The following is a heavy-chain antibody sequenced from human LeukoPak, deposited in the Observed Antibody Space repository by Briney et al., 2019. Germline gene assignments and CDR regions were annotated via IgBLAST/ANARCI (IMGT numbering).Heavy chain of an antibody. CDR2: ISAYNGNT. CDR3: AAGYYDSSGYYEVDY. D-gene: IGHD3-22*01. V-gene: IGHV1-18*01. CDR1: GYTFTSYG. J-gene: IGHJ4*02. Sequence: ASVKVSCKAPGYTFTSYGISWVRQAPGQGLEWMGWISAYNGNTNYAQKLQGRVTMTTDTSTSTAYMELRSLRSDDTAVYYCAAGYYDSSGYYEVDYWGQGTLVTVSS.